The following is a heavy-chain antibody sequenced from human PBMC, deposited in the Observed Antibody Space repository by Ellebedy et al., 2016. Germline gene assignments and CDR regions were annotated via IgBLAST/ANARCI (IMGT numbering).Heavy chain of an antibody. CDR1: GFTFSSSW. V-gene: IGHV3-74*01. CDR2: LYPDGSYT. D-gene: IGHD4-23*01. J-gene: IGHJ2*01. Sequence: GESLKISCAASGFTFSSSWMHWVRQAPGKGLVWVSRLYPDGSYTSYADSVKARFTISRDNAKNTLYLQMNSLRAEDTAVYYCVRDGGIPGNDWYFDLWGRGTLVTVSS. CDR3: VRDGGIPGNDWYFDL.